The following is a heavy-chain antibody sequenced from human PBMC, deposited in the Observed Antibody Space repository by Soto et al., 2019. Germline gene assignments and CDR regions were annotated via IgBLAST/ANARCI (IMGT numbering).Heavy chain of an antibody. CDR3: ARGEIVVVPAAHYYYYYMDV. V-gene: IGHV4-34*01. CDR1: GGSFSGYY. Sequence: QVQLQQWGAGLLKPSETLSLTCAVYGGSFSGYYWSWIRQPPGKGLEWIGEINHSGSTNYNPSLKSRVTLSVDTSKNQFSLKLSSVTAADTAVYYCARGEIVVVPAAHYYYYYMDVWGKGTTVTVSS. J-gene: IGHJ6*03. D-gene: IGHD2-2*01. CDR2: INHSGST.